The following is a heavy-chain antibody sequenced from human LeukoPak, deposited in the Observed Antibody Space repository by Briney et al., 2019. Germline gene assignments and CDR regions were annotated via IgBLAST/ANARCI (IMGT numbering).Heavy chain of an antibody. V-gene: IGHV4-34*01. Sequence: PSETLSLTCAVYGGSFSGYYWNWIRQPPGKGLEWIGEINHSGSTKYNPSLKSRVTISVDTSKNQFSLKLSSVTAADTAVYYCASGHSGYELDYYYYMDVWGKGTTVTVSS. CDR2: INHSGST. CDR1: GGSFSGYY. D-gene: IGHD5-12*01. CDR3: ASGHSGYELDYYYYMDV. J-gene: IGHJ6*03.